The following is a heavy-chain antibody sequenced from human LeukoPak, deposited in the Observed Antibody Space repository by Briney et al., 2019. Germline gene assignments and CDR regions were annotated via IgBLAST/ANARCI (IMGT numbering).Heavy chain of an antibody. V-gene: IGHV4-4*02. D-gene: IGHD2-21*01. CDR3: ASSSLVVVVTDGFDI. CDR2: ISHTGST. CDR1: NGPITTTKW. Sequence: SETLSLTCTVSNGPITTTKWWSWVRPPPGKGLEWSGEISHTGSTNYNPSFNRRVTMSVDKSKNQFSLNLISVTAADTALYYCASSSLVVVVTDGFDIWGRGTAVTVSS. J-gene: IGHJ3*02.